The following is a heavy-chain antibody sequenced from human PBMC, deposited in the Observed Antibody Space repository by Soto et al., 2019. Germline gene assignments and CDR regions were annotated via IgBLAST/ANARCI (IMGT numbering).Heavy chain of an antibody. Sequence: PGGSLRLSCAASGFTFSSYGMHWVRQAPGKGLEWVAVISYDGSNKYYADSVKGRFTISRDNSKNTLYLQMNSLRAEDTAVYYCAKDGPNYYGMAVWGQGATVSVSS. V-gene: IGHV3-30*18. J-gene: IGHJ6*02. CDR3: AKDGPNYYGMAV. CDR2: ISYDGSNK. CDR1: GFTFSSYG.